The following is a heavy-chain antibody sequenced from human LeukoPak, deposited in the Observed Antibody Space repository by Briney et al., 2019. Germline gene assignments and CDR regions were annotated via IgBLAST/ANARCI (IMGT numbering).Heavy chain of an antibody. CDR3: AKRAEGSGSAGFDY. CDR1: GFTFDDYA. V-gene: IGHV3-23*01. D-gene: IGHD3-10*01. CDR2: ISGSGGST. J-gene: IGHJ4*02. Sequence: GRSLRLSCAASGFTFDDYAMHWVRQAPGKGLEWVSAISGSGGSTYYADSVKGRFTISRDNSKNTLYLQMNSLRAEDTAVYYCAKRAEGSGSAGFDYWGQGTLVTVSS.